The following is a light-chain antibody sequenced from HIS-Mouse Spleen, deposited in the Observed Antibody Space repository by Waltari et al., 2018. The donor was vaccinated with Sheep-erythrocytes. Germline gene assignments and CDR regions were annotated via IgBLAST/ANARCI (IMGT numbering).Light chain of an antibody. CDR1: QSVSSN. V-gene: IGKV3-15*01. J-gene: IGKJ2*01. Sequence: EIVMTQSPATLSVSPGERATLSCRASQSVSSNLAWYQQTPGQAPRLLIYGASTRATGITARFSGSGSGTEFTLTISILQSEDFAVYYCQQYNNWPPMYTFGQGTKLEIK. CDR3: QQYNNWPPMYT. CDR2: GAS.